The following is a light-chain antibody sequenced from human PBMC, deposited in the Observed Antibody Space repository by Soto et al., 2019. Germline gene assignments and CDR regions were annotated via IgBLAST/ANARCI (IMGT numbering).Light chain of an antibody. J-gene: IGKJ1*01. V-gene: IGKV3-15*01. CDR3: QQYNTWPWT. CDR1: QSVSNN. CDR2: GVS. Sequence: EIVMTQSPATLSVSPGDRATLSCRASQSVSNNLAWYQQKPGQAPRLLIYGVSTRATGIPARFSGSGSGTEFTLTISSLQSEDFAVYYCQQYNTWPWTFGQGTKVEIK.